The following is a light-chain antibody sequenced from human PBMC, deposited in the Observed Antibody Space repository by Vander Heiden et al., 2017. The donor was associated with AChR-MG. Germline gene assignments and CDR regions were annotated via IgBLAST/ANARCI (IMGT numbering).Light chain of an antibody. CDR1: NLGNKY. Sequence: SYELTQPPSVSVSPGQTAAITCSGDNLGNKYVCWYQQKPGQSPVVVIFQDDRRPAGIAERFSGSNSGNTATLTISGTQAVDEADYYCQTWDSGVVCGGGTKLT. CDR2: QDD. J-gene: IGLJ2*01. CDR3: QTWDSGVV. V-gene: IGLV3-1*01.